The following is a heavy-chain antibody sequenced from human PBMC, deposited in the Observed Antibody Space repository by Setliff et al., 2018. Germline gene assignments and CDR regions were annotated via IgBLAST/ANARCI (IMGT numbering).Heavy chain of an antibody. J-gene: IGHJ4*02. D-gene: IGHD3-10*01. Sequence: LSCAASGFTFSNAWMSWVRQAPGKGLGWVGRIKSKTDGGTTDYAAPVKGRFTISRDDSKNTLYLQMNSLKTEDTAVYYCTTVPYYYGSGSFSFDYWGQGTLVTVSS. CDR3: TTVPYYYGSGSFSFDY. CDR1: GFTFSNAW. CDR2: IKSKTDGGTT. V-gene: IGHV3-15*01.